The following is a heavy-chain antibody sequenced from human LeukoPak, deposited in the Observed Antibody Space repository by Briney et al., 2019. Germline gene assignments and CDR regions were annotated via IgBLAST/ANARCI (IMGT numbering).Heavy chain of an antibody. V-gene: IGHV3-48*02. CDR1: GFTFSSYS. CDR3: ARVEWFGEPDGSYNNWFDP. J-gene: IGHJ5*02. D-gene: IGHD3-10*01. Sequence: PGGSLRLSCAASGFTFSSYSMNWVRQAPGKGLEWVSYISSSSSTIYYADSVKGRFTISRDNAKNSLYLQMNSLRDEDTAVYYCARVEWFGEPDGSYNNWFDPWGQGTLVTVSS. CDR2: ISSSSSTI.